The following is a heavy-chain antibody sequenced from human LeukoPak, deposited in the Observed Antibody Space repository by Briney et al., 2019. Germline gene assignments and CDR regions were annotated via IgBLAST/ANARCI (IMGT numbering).Heavy chain of an antibody. CDR2: INTDGSTT. Sequence: PGGSLRLSCAASGFTFSNYWMHWVRQDPGKGLVWVSFINTDGSTTNYADSVKGRFTISRDNAKNALYLQMNSLRAEDTAVYYCAKDLHYGSADYWGQGTLVAVSS. J-gene: IGHJ4*02. CDR3: AKDLHYGSADY. CDR1: GFTFSNYW. D-gene: IGHD3-10*01. V-gene: IGHV3-74*01.